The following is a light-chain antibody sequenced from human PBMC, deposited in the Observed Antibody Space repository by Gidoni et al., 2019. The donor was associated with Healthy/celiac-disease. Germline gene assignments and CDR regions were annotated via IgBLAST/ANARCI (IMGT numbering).Light chain of an antibody. V-gene: IGKV1-39*01. CDR1: QSISRY. CDR3: QQSYSTPPT. J-gene: IGKJ4*01. CDR2: AAS. Sequence: DLQMTQSPSSLSASVGDRVTITCRASQSISRYLNWYQQKPGKAPKLLSYAASSLQSGVPSRFSGSGSGTDCTLTSSSLQPEDFATYYCQQSYSTPPTFGGGTKVEIK.